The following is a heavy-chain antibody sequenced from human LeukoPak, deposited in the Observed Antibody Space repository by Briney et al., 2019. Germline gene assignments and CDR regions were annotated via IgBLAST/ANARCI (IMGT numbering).Heavy chain of an antibody. D-gene: IGHD6-13*01. Sequence: SGGSLRLSCATSGFTFSSYSMIWVRQAPGKGLEWVSFVSSSSNYIYYADSVKGRFTISRDNAKNSLHLQMNSLRAEDTAVYYCATVRAADDYWGQGTLVTVSS. CDR3: ATVRAADDY. CDR2: VSSSSNYI. J-gene: IGHJ4*02. V-gene: IGHV3-21*01. CDR1: GFTFSSYS.